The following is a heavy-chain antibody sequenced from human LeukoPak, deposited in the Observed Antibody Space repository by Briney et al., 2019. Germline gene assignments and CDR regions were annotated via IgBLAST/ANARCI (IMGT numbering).Heavy chain of an antibody. Sequence: GGSLRLSCAASGFTFSSYGIHWVRQAPGKGLEWVAFIRYDGSNTYYADSVKGRFTFSRDNSMNTLYLQMNSLRAEDTAVYYCAKPRSLNMGGGAVDYWGQGTLVTVSS. CDR3: AKPRSLNMGGGAVDY. D-gene: IGHD3-16*01. J-gene: IGHJ4*02. V-gene: IGHV3-30*02. CDR2: IRYDGSNT. CDR1: GFTFSSYG.